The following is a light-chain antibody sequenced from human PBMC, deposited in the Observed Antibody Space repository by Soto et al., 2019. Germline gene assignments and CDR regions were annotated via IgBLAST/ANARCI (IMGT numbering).Light chain of an antibody. V-gene: IGKV1-39*01. CDR3: QQSYNTPRT. Sequence: DIQMTQSPSSLSASIGGRVTLTCRASQSISNYLNWYQQKPGKAPKVLIYETSTLQSGVPSRFSGSGSGTDFTLTISSLQPEDFATYYCQQSYNTPRTFGQGTKVEIK. J-gene: IGKJ1*01. CDR2: ETS. CDR1: QSISNY.